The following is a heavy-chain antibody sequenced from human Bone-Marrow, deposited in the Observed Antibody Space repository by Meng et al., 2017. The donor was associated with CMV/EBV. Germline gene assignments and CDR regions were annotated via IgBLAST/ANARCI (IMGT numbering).Heavy chain of an antibody. V-gene: IGHV3-30*02. D-gene: IGHD2-2*01. Sequence: GGSLRLSCVASRFIFSNYGMHWVRQAPGKGLEWVAYIRYDGGNRHYADSVMGRFTISRDNSKNTLSLQMNSLRGEDTAMYYCAKVSGGYCSTTSCPPDSWGQGTLVTVYS. J-gene: IGHJ5*01. CDR3: AKVSGGYCSTTSCPPDS. CDR1: RFIFSNYG. CDR2: IRYDGGNR.